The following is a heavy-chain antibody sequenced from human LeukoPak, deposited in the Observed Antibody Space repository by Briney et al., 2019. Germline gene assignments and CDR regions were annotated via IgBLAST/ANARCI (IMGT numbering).Heavy chain of an antibody. D-gene: IGHD6-19*01. Sequence: ASVKVSCKASGYTFTSYGISWVRQAPGQGLEWMGWMNPNSGNTGYAQKFQGRVTMTRNTSISTAYMELSSLRSEDTAVYYCARGDSSGWYLDYWGQGTLVTVSS. CDR2: MNPNSGNT. J-gene: IGHJ4*02. CDR1: GYTFTSYG. V-gene: IGHV1-8*02. CDR3: ARGDSSGWYLDY.